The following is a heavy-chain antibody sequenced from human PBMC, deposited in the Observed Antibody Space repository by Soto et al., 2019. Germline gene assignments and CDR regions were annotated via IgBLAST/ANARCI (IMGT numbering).Heavy chain of an antibody. CDR1: GGSISSGGYS. V-gene: IGHV4-30-2*01. Sequence: SETLSLTCAVSGGSISSGGYSWSWIRQPPGKGLDWIAYIYHSGSTYYNPSLKSRVTISVDRSKNQFSLKLSSMTAADTAVYYCARVPYPWGQGTLVTVS. CDR2: IYHSGST. CDR3: ARVPYP. J-gene: IGHJ5*02.